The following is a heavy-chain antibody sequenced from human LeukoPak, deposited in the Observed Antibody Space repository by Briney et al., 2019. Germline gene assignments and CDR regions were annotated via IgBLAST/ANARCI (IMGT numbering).Heavy chain of an antibody. Sequence: GGSLRLSCAASGFTFSSYSMNWVRQAPGKGLEWVSYISSSSSAIYYADSVKGRFTISRDNAKNSLYLQMNSLRAEDTAVYYCARGGYCSSTSCYPSWFDPWGQGTLVTVSS. CDR1: GFTFSSYS. V-gene: IGHV3-48*01. CDR3: ARGGYCSSTSCYPSWFDP. CDR2: ISSSSSAI. D-gene: IGHD2-2*01. J-gene: IGHJ5*02.